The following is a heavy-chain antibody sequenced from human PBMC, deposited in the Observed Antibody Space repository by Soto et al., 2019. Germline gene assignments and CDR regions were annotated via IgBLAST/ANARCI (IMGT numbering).Heavy chain of an antibody. CDR2: ISSSSSYT. D-gene: IGHD5-18*01. CDR1: GFTFSDYY. CDR3: ARDSRDSYGWRDDAFDI. V-gene: IGHV3-11*05. J-gene: IGHJ3*02. Sequence: GGSLRLSCAASGFTFSDYYMSWIRQAPGKGLEWVSYISSSSSYTNYADSVKGRFTISRDNAKNSLYLQMNSLRAEDTAVYYCARDSRDSYGWRDDAFDIWGQGTMVTVSS.